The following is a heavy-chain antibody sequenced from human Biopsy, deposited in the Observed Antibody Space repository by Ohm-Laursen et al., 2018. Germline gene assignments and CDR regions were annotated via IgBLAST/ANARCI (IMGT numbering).Heavy chain of an antibody. CDR2: IYSSGST. J-gene: IGHJ3*02. Sequence: TLSLTCTVSGGSLSSYYWSWIRQPAGKGLEWIGRIYSSGSTNYNPSLKSRVTLSMDTSKRQFSLKLGFVTAADTAVYYCARWTPEYDSSRYYLDAFDIWGQGTKVTVSS. CDR1: GGSLSSYY. V-gene: IGHV4-4*07. CDR3: ARWTPEYDSSRYYLDAFDI. D-gene: IGHD3-22*01.